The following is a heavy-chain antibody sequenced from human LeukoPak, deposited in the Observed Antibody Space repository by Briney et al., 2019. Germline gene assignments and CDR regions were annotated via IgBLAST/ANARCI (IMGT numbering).Heavy chain of an antibody. CDR3: ARLLGGTAMATYYYYYYYMDV. J-gene: IGHJ6*03. CDR2: ISSSSSYI. CDR1: GFTFSSYS. D-gene: IGHD5-18*01. V-gene: IGHV3-21*04. Sequence: GGSLRLSCAASGFTFSSYSMNWVRQAPGKGLEWVSSISSSSSYIYYADSVKGRFTISRDNAKNSLYPQMSSLRAEDTAVYYCARLLGGTAMATYYYYYYYMDVWGKGTTVTVSS.